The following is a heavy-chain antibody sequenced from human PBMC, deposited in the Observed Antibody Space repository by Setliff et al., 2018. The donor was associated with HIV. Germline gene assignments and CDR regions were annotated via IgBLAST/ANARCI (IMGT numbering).Heavy chain of an antibody. CDR2: IHPGDSDT. CDR1: GYTFTNYW. D-gene: IGHD3-10*01. V-gene: IGHV5-51*01. J-gene: IGHJ6*03. CDR3: ARVVPDSVVRGFVYYMDV. Sequence: PGESLKISCSGSGYTFTNYWIGWVRQMPGRGLEWMGIIHPGDSDTRYSPSFEGQVTMSADKSINTAYLQWNSLKASDTAMYYCARVVPDSVVRGFVYYMDVWGKGTTVTVSS.